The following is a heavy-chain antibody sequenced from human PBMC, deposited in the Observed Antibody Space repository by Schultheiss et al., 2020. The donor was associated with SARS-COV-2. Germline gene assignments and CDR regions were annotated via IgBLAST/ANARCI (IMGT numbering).Heavy chain of an antibody. D-gene: IGHD2-2*01. J-gene: IGHJ6*02. V-gene: IGHV3-23*01. CDR2: ISASGTTT. CDR3: AKVVYCSSTSCYEGGGYYYYYGMDV. CDR1: GFTFSSFA. Sequence: GGSLRLSCAASGFTFSSFAVNWVRQAPGKGLEWVSAISASGTTTYYADSVKGRFTISRDNAKNTVYLQMNSLRAEDTAVYYCAKVVYCSSTSCYEGGGYYYYYGMDVWGQGTTVTVSS.